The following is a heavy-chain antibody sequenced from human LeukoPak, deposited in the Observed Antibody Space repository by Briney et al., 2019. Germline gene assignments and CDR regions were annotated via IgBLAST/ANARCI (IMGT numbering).Heavy chain of an antibody. V-gene: IGHV1-46*01. D-gene: IGHD4-11*01. Sequence: ASVKVSCKASGGTFSSYAISWVRQAPGQGLEWMGIINPSGGSTSYAQKFQGRVTMTRDMSTSTVYMELSSLRSEDTAVYYCARDQLRTQYGNWYYYYYYMDVWGKGTTVTVSS. CDR3: ARDQLRTQYGNWYYYYYYMDV. CDR1: GGTFSSYA. CDR2: INPSGGST. J-gene: IGHJ6*03.